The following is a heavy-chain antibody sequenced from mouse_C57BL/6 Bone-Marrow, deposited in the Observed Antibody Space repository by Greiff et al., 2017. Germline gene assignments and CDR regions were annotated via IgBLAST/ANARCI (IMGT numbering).Heavy chain of an antibody. D-gene: IGHD2-4*01. V-gene: IGHV1-81*01. CDR2: IYPRSGNT. J-gene: IGHJ2*01. CDR3: ARNNDYDGIPLFDD. Sequence: VQLQESGAELARPGASVQLSCKASGYTFTSYGISWVKQRTGQGLEWIGEIYPRSGNTYYTEQFKGKATLTADKSSSTAYMELRSLTSEDSAVYFCARNNDYDGIPLFDDGGQGTTLTVSS. CDR1: GYTFTSYG.